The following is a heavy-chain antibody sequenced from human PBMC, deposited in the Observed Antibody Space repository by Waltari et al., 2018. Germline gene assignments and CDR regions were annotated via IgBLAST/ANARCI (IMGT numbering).Heavy chain of an antibody. CDR2: IRYDGSNK. J-gene: IGHJ6*03. D-gene: IGHD6-19*01. Sequence: QVQLVESGGGVVQPGGSLRLSCAASGFTFSSYGMHWVRQAPGKGLEWVAFIRYDGSNKYYADSVKGRFTISRDNSKNTLYLQMNSLRAEDTAVYYCANQGNIAVAEGYYYYYYMDVWGKGTTVTVSS. CDR1: GFTFSSYG. CDR3: ANQGNIAVAEGYYYYYYMDV. V-gene: IGHV3-30*02.